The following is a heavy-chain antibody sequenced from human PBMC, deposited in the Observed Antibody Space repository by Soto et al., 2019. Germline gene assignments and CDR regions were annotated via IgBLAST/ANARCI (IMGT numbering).Heavy chain of an antibody. CDR3: ARDQVVVAASYYYYGMDV. Sequence: HPGGSLRLSCAASGFTFSSYAMHWVRQAPGKGLEWVAVISYDGSNKYYADSVKGRFTISRDNSKNTLYLQMNSLRAEDTAVYYCARDQVVVAASYYYYGMDVWGQGTTVTVSS. V-gene: IGHV3-30-3*01. CDR1: GFTFSSYA. CDR2: ISYDGSNK. D-gene: IGHD2-15*01. J-gene: IGHJ6*02.